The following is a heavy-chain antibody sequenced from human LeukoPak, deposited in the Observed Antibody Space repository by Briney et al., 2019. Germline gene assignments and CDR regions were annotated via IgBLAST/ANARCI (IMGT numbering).Heavy chain of an antibody. D-gene: IGHD3-10*01. Sequence: SETLSLTCTVSGGSISSYYWSWIRQPAGKGLEWIGRIYTSGSTNYNPSLKSQVTMSVDTSKNQFSLKLSSVTAADTAVYYCARTYYYGSGREGYYFDYWGQGTLVTVSS. CDR3: ARTYYYGSGREGYYFDY. J-gene: IGHJ4*02. CDR1: GGSISSYY. CDR2: IYTSGST. V-gene: IGHV4-4*07.